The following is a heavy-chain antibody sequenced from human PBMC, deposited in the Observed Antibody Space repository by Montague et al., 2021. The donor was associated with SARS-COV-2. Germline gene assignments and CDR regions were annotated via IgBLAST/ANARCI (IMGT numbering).Heavy chain of an antibody. CDR1: GGSVSSYY. V-gene: IGHV4-59*02. CDR2: IYYSGNT. D-gene: IGHD6-13*01. CDR3: ARGESYSTSWYYFFDY. Sequence: SETLSLTCTVSGGSVSSYYWSWIRQPQGKGLEWIGYIYYSGNTNYNPYPKSRVTISVDTSKNQVSLTLSSVTAADTAVYYCARGESYSTSWYYFFDYWGQGTLVTVSS. J-gene: IGHJ4*02.